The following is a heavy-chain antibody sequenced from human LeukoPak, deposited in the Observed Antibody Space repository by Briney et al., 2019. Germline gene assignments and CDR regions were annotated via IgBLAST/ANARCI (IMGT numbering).Heavy chain of an antibody. CDR1: GVSISSYY. J-gene: IGHJ5*02. CDR2: IYYSGST. D-gene: IGHD3-10*01. Sequence: PSETLSLTCTVSGVSISSYYWSWIRQPPGKGLEWIGYIYYSGSTNYNPSLKSRVTISVDTSKNQFCLKLSSVTAADTAVYYCARDLWFGELSGWFDPWGQGTLVTVSS. V-gene: IGHV4-59*01. CDR3: ARDLWFGELSGWFDP.